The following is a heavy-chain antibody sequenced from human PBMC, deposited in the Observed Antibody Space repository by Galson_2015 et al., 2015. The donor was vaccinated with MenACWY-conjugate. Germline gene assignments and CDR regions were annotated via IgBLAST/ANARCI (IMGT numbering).Heavy chain of an antibody. J-gene: IGHJ6*04. V-gene: IGHV3-23*01. CDR3: ARGGSASNVYYRVDV. D-gene: IGHD3-16*01. Sequence: SLRLSCAASGFTFSNSAMNWVRQAPGKGLEWVSGIRTITGSTYYADSVKGRFTISRDQSKNTLNLQMNSLRADDTAVYFCARGGSASNVYYRVDVWGKGITVTVSS. CDR1: GFTFSNSA. CDR2: IRTITGST.